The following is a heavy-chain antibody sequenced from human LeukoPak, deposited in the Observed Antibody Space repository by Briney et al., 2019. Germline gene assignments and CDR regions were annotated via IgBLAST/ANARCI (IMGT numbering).Heavy chain of an antibody. V-gene: IGHV3-23*01. D-gene: IGHD3-10*01. CDR2: VSGCGGST. Sequence: GGSLRLSCAASGFTFSRYAMSWVRQAPGKGLEWVSAVSGCGGSTYYADSVKGLFTISRDNSNNTLYLQMNSLRAEDTAVYYCAKRMIRGVNHDAFDLWGQGTMVTVSS. J-gene: IGHJ3*01. CDR3: AKRMIRGVNHDAFDL. CDR1: GFTFSRYA.